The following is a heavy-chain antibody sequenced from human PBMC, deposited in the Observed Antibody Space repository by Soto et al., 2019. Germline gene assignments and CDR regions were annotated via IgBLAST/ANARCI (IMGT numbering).Heavy chain of an antibody. CDR1: GFTFSSYE. J-gene: IGHJ6*02. CDR2: ISSSGSTI. D-gene: IGHD2-15*01. Sequence: EVQLVESGGGLVQPGGSLRLSCAASGFTFSSYEMNWVRQAPGKGLEWVSYISSSGSTIYYADSVKGRFTISRDNAKNSLYLQMNSLRAEDTAVYYCARDLPRYCSGGSCYSHYGMDVWGQGTTVIVS. CDR3: ARDLPRYCSGGSCYSHYGMDV. V-gene: IGHV3-48*03.